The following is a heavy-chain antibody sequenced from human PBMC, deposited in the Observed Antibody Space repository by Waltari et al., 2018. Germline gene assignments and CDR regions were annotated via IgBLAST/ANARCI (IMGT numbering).Heavy chain of an antibody. CDR1: GFSLSTSGMR. V-gene: IGHV2-70*04. CDR3: ARDLVGATPYYYYYMDV. J-gene: IGHJ6*03. Sequence: QVTLKESGPALVKPTQTLTLTCTFSGFSLSTSGMRVSWIRQPPGKALEWLARIDWDDDKFYSTSLKTRLTISKDTSKNQVVLTMTNMDPVDTATYYCARDLVGATPYYYYYMDVWGKGTTVTVSS. D-gene: IGHD1-26*01. CDR2: IDWDDDK.